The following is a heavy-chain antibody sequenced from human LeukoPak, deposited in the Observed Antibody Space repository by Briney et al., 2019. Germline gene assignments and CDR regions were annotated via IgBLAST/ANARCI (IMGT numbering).Heavy chain of an antibody. CDR2: ISGSGGST. CDR1: GFTFISSA. V-gene: IGHV3-23*01. CDR3: AKESSSAWYNFDC. Sequence: GRALRLSCAASGFTFISSAMSWGRQAPGKGLEWVSAISGSGGSTYHADYVRGRFTISRDNSKNTLYLQMNSLRAEDTAIYYCAKESSSAWYNFDCWGQGTLVTVSS. D-gene: IGHD6-19*01. J-gene: IGHJ4*02.